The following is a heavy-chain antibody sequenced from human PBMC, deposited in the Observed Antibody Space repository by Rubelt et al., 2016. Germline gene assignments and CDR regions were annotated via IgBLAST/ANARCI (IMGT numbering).Heavy chain of an antibody. Sequence: QVQLQQWGAGLLKPSETLSLTCAVYGGSFSIYYWSWIRQPPGKGLEWIGEINHSGSTNYNPSLKSRVTISVDTSKNQFSLKLSSVTAADTAVYYCARHTGIAVAGPIDYWGQGTLVTVSS. D-gene: IGHD6-19*01. CDR3: ARHTGIAVAGPIDY. J-gene: IGHJ4*02. CDR2: INHSGST. V-gene: IGHV4-34*01. CDR1: GGSFSIYY.